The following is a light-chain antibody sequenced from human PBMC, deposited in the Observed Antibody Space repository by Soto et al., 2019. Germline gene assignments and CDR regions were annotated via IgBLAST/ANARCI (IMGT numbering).Light chain of an antibody. CDR1: QAISSS. J-gene: IGKJ2*01. CDR2: AAS. V-gene: IGKV1-9*01. CDR3: QHLNDYRYT. Sequence: DIQLTQSPSFLSASVGDRVTITCRASQAISSSLAWYQHNPGKAPKLLIYAASTLQNGVPSSCSGSGSWTEFTLTISSLQPEDFATYYCQHLNDYRYTFGQGTKVEIK.